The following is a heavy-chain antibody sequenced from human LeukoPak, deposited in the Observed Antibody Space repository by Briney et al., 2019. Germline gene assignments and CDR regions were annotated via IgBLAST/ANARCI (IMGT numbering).Heavy chain of an antibody. D-gene: IGHD2-15*01. V-gene: IGHV1-18*01. CDR1: GYTFTSYG. CDR2: ISANNGNT. CDR3: ARDFFHGHCGGLSCFLLDY. J-gene: IGHJ4*02. Sequence: GASVKVSCKASGYTFTSYGISWVRQAPGQGLEWMGWISANNGNTNYAQKFQGRVTMTTDTSTGTAYMELRSLRSDDTAVYYCARDFFHGHCGGLSCFLLDYWGRGSLVAVSS.